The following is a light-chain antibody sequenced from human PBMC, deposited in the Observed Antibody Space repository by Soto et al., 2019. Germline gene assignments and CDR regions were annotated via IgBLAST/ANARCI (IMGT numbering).Light chain of an antibody. J-gene: IGKJ1*01. CDR2: GIS. V-gene: IGKV3-20*01. Sequence: EIVLTQSPGTLSLSPGERATLSCRASHTISSSYLAWYQQKPGQAPRLLMYGISRRATGIPDRFSGSVSGTDFTLTITRLEPEDFAVYYCQQYVTSSPRTFGQGTKVDIK. CDR3: QQYVTSSPRT. CDR1: HTISSSY.